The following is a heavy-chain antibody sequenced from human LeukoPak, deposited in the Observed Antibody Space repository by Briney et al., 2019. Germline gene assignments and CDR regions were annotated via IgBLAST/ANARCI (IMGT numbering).Heavy chain of an antibody. CDR2: IYTNVIT. CDR3: ASKDNKPGLGTFDI. D-gene: IGHD7-27*01. J-gene: IGHJ3*02. V-gene: IGHV4-4*07. CDR1: GGSISGYY. Sequence: SETLSLTCIVSGGSISGYYWNWIRQPAGKGLEWIGRIYTNVITNYNPSLKSRVTMSVDTSKNQFSLKLSSVTAADTAVYYCASKDNKPGLGTFDIWGQGTMVTVSS.